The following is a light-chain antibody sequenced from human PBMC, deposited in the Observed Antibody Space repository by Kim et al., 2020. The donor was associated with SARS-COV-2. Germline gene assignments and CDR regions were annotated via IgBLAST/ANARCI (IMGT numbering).Light chain of an antibody. CDR2: STS. Sequence: PGATATLSSASTTGAVIIGYYPNWFQQKAGQAPRALIYSTSNKHPWTPARFAGALLGGKAALTLSGVQPEDEAEYYCLLYYGGAYVFGAGTKVTVL. V-gene: IGLV7-43*01. CDR3: LLYYGGAYV. J-gene: IGLJ1*01. CDR1: TGAVIIGYY.